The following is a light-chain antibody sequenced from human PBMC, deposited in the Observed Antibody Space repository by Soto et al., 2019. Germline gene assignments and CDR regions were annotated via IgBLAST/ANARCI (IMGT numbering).Light chain of an antibody. V-gene: IGLV2-8*01. J-gene: IGLJ2*01. CDR1: SSDVGGYNY. CDR3: GSYAGSKGVV. CDR2: DVS. Sequence: HSVLTQPPSASGSPGQSVTISCTGTSSDVGGYNYVSWYQQHPGKAPKLLIHDVSKRPSGVPDRFSGSKSGNAASLTVSGLQAEDEADYYCGSYAGSKGVVFGGGTKLTVL.